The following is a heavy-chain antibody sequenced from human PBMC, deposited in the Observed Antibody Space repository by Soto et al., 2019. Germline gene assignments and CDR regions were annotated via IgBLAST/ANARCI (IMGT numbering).Heavy chain of an antibody. D-gene: IGHD2-15*01. CDR3: ARVQSVVVVITIPGAFDY. CDR1: GFAFSDHF. V-gene: IGHV3-11*01. Sequence: PGGSLRLSCATSGFAFSDHFVGWVRQAPGKGLEWVSYISGSGDTIYYAGSVEGRFTISRDNAKKSLYLQMNSLRAEDTAVYYCARVQSVVVVITIPGAFDYWGQGTLVTVSS. CDR2: ISGSGDTI. J-gene: IGHJ4*02.